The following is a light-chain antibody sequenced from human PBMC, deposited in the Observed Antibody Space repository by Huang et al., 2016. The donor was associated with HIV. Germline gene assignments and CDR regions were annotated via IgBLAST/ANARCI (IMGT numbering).Light chain of an antibody. Sequence: DIQMTQSPSSLSVFVGDRVTIACQASQDITNYLNWYRQKPGRAPEILIYDASNLETGVSSRFNGSGSGTKFTFTITSLQPEDVATYYCQQYDNLPLTFGGGTKVEI. CDR3: QQYDNLPLT. J-gene: IGKJ4*01. CDR1: QDITNY. V-gene: IGKV1-33*01. CDR2: DAS.